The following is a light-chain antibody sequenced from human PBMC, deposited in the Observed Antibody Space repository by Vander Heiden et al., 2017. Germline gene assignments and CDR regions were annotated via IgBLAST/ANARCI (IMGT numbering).Light chain of an antibody. CDR1: QSVSYNSNNKNY. J-gene: IGKJ1*01. CDR3: QQYNYTPWT. Sequence: DIMLTQPQDSLAASLGSRSTSNCKTSQSVSYNSNNKNYLACYQQTPGQPPKLLIYSSSTRESGVPDRFSGGWSGKDFTLTISSLQAEDVAFYCCQQYNYTPWTFGQGTKLEIK. CDR2: SSS. V-gene: IGKV4-1*01.